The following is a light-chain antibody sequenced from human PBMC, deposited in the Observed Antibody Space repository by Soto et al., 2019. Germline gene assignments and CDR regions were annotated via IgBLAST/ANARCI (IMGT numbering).Light chain of an antibody. Sequence: QAVVTQPPSVSAAPGQRVTISCSGSRYNIGRNSVSWYQQLRGTAPKLLIYDNDERPSGIPDRFSGSKSGSSVTLAITGLQTGDEADYYCGTWDSSLSAGVFGGGTKLTVL. CDR2: DND. V-gene: IGLV1-51*01. J-gene: IGLJ2*01. CDR1: RYNIGRNS. CDR3: GTWDSSLSAGV.